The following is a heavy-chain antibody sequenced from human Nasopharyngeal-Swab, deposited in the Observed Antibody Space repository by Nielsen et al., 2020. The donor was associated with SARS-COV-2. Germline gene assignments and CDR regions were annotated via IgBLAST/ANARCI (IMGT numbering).Heavy chain of an antibody. V-gene: IGHV3-48*04. Sequence: WIRQPPGKALEWVSYISDSSSIIYYTNSVKGRFTVSRDNAKNSLYLQMNSLGAEDTAVYYCARTEHGGSYYYGMDVWGQGTTVTVSS. CDR3: ARTEHGGSYYYGMDV. J-gene: IGHJ6*02. D-gene: IGHD1/OR15-1a*01. CDR2: ISDSSSII.